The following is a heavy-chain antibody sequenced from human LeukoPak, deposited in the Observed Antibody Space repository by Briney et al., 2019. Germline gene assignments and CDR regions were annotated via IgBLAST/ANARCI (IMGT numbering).Heavy chain of an antibody. V-gene: IGHV4-39*01. CDR2: IYYSGST. CDR3: ARQKIRFRPFDP. J-gene: IGHJ5*02. Sequence: SETLSLTCTVSGGSISSYYWGWIRQPPGKGLEWIGSIYYSGSTYYNPSLKSRVTISVDTSKNQFSLKLSSVTAADTAVYYCARQKIRFRPFDPWGQGTLVTVSS. D-gene: IGHD3-3*01. CDR1: GGSISSYY.